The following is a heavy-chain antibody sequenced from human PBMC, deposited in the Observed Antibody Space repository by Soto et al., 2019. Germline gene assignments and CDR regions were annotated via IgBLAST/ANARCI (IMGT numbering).Heavy chain of an antibody. D-gene: IGHD3-22*01. J-gene: IGHJ3*02. CDR3: ARAFDDSSGYYGYDAFDI. V-gene: IGHV3-33*01. CDR1: GFTFSSYG. Sequence: PGGPLRLSCAASGFTFSSYGMHWVRQAPGKGLEWVALIWYDGSNKYYADSVKGRFTISRDNSKNSLFLQMNSLRAEDTAVYYCARAFDDSSGYYGYDAFDIWGQGTMVTVSS. CDR2: IWYDGSNK.